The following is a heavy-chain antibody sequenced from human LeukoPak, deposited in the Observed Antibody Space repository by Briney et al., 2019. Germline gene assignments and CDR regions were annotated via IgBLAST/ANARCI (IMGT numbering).Heavy chain of an antibody. J-gene: IGHJ5*02. Sequence: SVKVSCKASGGTFGNFAIGWVRQAPGQGLEWMGDIIPIFGTTNYAQKFQGRVTITTDESTSTAFMELSSLTSEDTALYYCARTPEWYQLWFDPWGQGTLVTVSS. V-gene: IGHV1-69*05. CDR2: IIPIFGTT. D-gene: IGHD2-2*01. CDR1: GGTFGNFA. CDR3: ARTPEWYQLWFDP.